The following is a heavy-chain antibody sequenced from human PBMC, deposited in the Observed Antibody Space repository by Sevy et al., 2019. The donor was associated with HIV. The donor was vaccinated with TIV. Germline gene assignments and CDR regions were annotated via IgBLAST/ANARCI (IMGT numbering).Heavy chain of an antibody. Sequence: GGSLRLSCAASGFTFSSYGMHWVRQAPGKGLEWVAFIRYDGSNKYYADSVKGRFTISRDNSKNTLYLQMNSLRAEDTAVYYCAKDPLAYCGGDCYSAHFQHWGQGTLVTVSS. J-gene: IGHJ1*01. CDR1: GFTFSSYG. V-gene: IGHV3-30*02. CDR3: AKDPLAYCGGDCYSAHFQH. CDR2: IRYDGSNK. D-gene: IGHD2-21*01.